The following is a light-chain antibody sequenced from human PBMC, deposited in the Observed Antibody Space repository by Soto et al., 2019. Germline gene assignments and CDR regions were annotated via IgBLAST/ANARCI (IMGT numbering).Light chain of an antibody. J-gene: IGKJ4*01. V-gene: IGKV4-1*01. CDR3: QQYYTTPLLT. CDR1: QSLLYSSKNKNY. Sequence: DIVMTPSPDSLAVSLGERAVINCKTSQSLLYSSKNKNYLAWYQQKPGQPPKLLIYWASTRESGVPDRFSGSGTETDFTLTISSLQAEDVAFYYCQQYYTTPLLTFGGGTKVEIK. CDR2: WAS.